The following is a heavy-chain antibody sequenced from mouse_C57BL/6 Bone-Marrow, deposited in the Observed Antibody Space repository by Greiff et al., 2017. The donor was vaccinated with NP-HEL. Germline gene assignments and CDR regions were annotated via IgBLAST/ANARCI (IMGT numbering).Heavy chain of an antibody. Sequence: QVTLKVSGPGILQSSQTLSLTCSFSGFSLSTSGMGVSWIRQPSGKGLEWLAHISWDDDQRYHPSLKSRLTISKDTSRNQVVLMITSVDTAETATDYCSRRWADPWAFGYWGQGTLVTVSS. J-gene: IGHJ4*01. CDR1: GFSLSTSGMG. CDR2: ISWDDDQ. CDR3: SRRWADPWAFGY. D-gene: IGHD3-1*01. V-gene: IGHV8-12*01.